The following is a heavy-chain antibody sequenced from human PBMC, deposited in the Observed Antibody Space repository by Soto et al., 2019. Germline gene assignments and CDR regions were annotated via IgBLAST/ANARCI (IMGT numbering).Heavy chain of an antibody. Sequence: QVRLEESGPGLVKPSETLSLICSVSGGSVNNANYFWNWIRHHPENGLEWIGYIYYSGSTRYNPSFKTRPTLSIDTTKDQFSLRLNSVTVADTSVYFCARDADYGGSRGGMHVWGRGTTVTVSS. J-gene: IGHJ6*02. CDR2: IYYSGST. D-gene: IGHD4-17*01. CDR1: GGSVNNANYF. CDR3: ARDADYGGSRGGMHV. V-gene: IGHV4-31*03.